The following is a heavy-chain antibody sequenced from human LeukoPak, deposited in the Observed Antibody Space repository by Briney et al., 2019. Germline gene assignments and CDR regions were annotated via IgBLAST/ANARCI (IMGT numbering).Heavy chain of an antibody. Sequence: GGSLRLSCAASGFTFSDYNMSWIRQAPGKGLEWVAHISSSGTNIYYADSVQGRFTLSRDNAKNSLILQMNSLRGEDTAVYYCARDKYYMDVWDKGTTVTVS. CDR2: ISSSGTNI. J-gene: IGHJ6*03. CDR1: GFTFSDYN. D-gene: IGHD6-6*01. CDR3: ARDKYYMDV. V-gene: IGHV3-11*04.